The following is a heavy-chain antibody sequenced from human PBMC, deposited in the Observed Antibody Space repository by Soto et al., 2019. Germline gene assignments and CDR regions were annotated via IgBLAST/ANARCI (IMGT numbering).Heavy chain of an antibody. Sequence: QVQLVQSGAEVKKPGSSVKVSCKASGGTFSSYAISWVRQAPGQGLEWMGGIIPIFGTATYAQKFQGRGTITADESTSTAYMELSSLRSEDTAVYYCAMTYYYDSSGYAYGMDVWGQGTTVTVSS. CDR1: GGTFSSYA. CDR2: IIPIFGTA. CDR3: AMTYYYDSSGYAYGMDV. D-gene: IGHD3-22*01. J-gene: IGHJ6*02. V-gene: IGHV1-69*01.